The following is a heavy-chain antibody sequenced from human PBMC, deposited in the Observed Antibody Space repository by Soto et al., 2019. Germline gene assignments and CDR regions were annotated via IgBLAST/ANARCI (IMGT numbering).Heavy chain of an antibody. V-gene: IGHV1-46*01. CDR2: FNPTGDTA. Sequence: ASVKVSCKAAGYTFTSYYIDGVRQAPGQGLEWMGIFNPTGDTASYAQKLQGRGTMTRDTSTGTAYMELGSLRSEDTAVYYCARGGRIVDTGIGYYYYHAMDVWGQGTTVTVSS. D-gene: IGHD5-18*01. CDR3: ARGGRIVDTGIGYYYYHAMDV. J-gene: IGHJ6*02. CDR1: GYTFTSYY.